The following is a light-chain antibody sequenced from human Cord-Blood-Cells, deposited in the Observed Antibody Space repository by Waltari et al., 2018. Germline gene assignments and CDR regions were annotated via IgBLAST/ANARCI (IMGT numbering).Light chain of an antibody. V-gene: IGLV2-14*01. Sequence: QSALTQPASVSGSPGQSITLSCPGPSSDVGGSNYVSWYQQHPGKAPKLMIYEVSNRPSGVSNRFSGSKSGNTASLTISGLQAEDEADYYCSSYTSSSTVVFGGGTKLTVL. CDR3: SSYTSSSTVV. CDR2: EVS. CDR1: SSDVGGSNY. J-gene: IGLJ2*01.